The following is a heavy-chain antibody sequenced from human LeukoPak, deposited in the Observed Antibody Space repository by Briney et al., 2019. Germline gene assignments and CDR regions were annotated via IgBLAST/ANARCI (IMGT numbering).Heavy chain of an antibody. D-gene: IGHD3-3*01. J-gene: IGHJ4*02. V-gene: IGHV3-23*01. CDR3: AKFYYDFWSGYPYYFDY. CDR1: GFTFSNYA. CDR2: ISGSGDTT. Sequence: PGGSLRLSCAASGFTFSNYAMSWVRQAPGKGLEWVSGISGSGDTTYYADSVKGRFTISRDNSKNTLYLQMNSLRAEDTAVYYCAKFYYDFWSGYPYYFDYWGQGTLVTVSS.